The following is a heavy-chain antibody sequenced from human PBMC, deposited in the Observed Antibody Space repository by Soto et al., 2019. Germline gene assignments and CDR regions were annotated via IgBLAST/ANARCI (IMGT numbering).Heavy chain of an antibody. CDR3: AKSVNWNDGYYYYGMDV. D-gene: IGHD1-1*01. CDR2: ISYDGSNQ. V-gene: IGHV3-30*18. CDR1: GFTFSSYG. Sequence: VQLVESGGCVVQPGRSLRLSCAASGFTFSSYGMHWVRQSPGKGLEWVAVISYDGSNQDYADSVKGRFTISRDNSKNTMYLQINSLRAEDTAVYYCAKSVNWNDGYYYYGMDVWGQGTTVTVSS. J-gene: IGHJ6*02.